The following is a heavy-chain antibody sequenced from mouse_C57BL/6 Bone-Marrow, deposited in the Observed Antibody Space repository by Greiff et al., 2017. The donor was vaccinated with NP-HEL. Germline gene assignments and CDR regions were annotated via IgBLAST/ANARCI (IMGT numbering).Heavy chain of an antibody. D-gene: IGHD1-1*01. J-gene: IGHJ3*01. CDR3: ALGSSYDSFAY. CDR1: GYTFTSYG. CDR2: IYPRSGNT. V-gene: IGHV1-81*01. Sequence: VKLVESGAELARPGASVKLSCKASGYTFTSYGISWVKQRTGQGLEWIGEIYPRSGNTYYNEKFKGKATLTADKSSSTAYMELRSLTSEDSAVYFCALGSSYDSFAYWGQGTLVTVSA.